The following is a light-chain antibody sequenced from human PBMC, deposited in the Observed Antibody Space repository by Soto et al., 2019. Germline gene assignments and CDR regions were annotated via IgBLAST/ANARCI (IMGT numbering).Light chain of an antibody. V-gene: IGKV1-5*03. J-gene: IGKJ2*01. CDR2: KAS. Sequence: DIQMTQSPSTLSASVGDRVTITCRASQSISSWLAWYQQKPGKAPKLLIYKASSLESGVPSRFSGSGSGTEFTLTISSLQPDDFATYYCQQYNSILVPFGQGTKLEIK. CDR3: QQYNSILVP. CDR1: QSISSW.